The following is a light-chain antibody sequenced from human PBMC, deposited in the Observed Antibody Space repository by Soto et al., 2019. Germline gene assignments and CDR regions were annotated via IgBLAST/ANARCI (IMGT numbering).Light chain of an antibody. Sequence: EIGLTQSPATLSLSPGERATLSCRASQSVGSFLAWYQQKSGQAPRLLIYDASNRAPGIPARFSGSGSGTDFTLTISSLQPEDFAVYYCQHRNNWLVTFGAGTKVDIK. CDR1: QSVGSF. J-gene: IGKJ3*01. CDR2: DAS. V-gene: IGKV3-11*01. CDR3: QHRNNWLVT.